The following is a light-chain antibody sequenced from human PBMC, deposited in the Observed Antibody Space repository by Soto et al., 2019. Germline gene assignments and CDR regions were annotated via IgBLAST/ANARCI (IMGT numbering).Light chain of an antibody. J-gene: IGLJ3*02. V-gene: IGLV8-61*01. CDR3: VLYMGSGIWV. Sequence: QTVVTQEPSFSVSPGGTVTLNCGLSSGSVSTNSYPSWYQQTPGQAPRTLIYSTNTRSSGVPDRFSGSILGNKAAITITGAQADDESDYYCVLYMGSGIWVFGGGTKVTVL. CDR1: SGSVSTNSY. CDR2: STN.